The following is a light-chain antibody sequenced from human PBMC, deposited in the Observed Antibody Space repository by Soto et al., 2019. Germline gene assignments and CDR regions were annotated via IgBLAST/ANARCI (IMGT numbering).Light chain of an antibody. V-gene: IGLV2-8*01. Sequence: QSVLTQPPSASGSPGQSVTICCTGTGSDVGGYDYVSWYQQHPGKAPQLMIYEVSKRPSGVPDRFSGSKSGNTASLTVSGLQAEDEADYYCTSYGGSNNYVFGTGTKVTVL. CDR2: EVS. CDR1: GSDVGGYDY. J-gene: IGLJ1*01. CDR3: TSYGGSNNYV.